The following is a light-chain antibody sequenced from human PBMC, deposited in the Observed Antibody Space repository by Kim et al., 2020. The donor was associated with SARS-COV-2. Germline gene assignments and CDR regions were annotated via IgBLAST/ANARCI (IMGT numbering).Light chain of an antibody. CDR1: SSNIGGGYA. CDR3: QSYDHSLSDV. V-gene: IGLV1-40*01. J-gene: IGLJ1*01. CDR2: GNT. Sequence: QRVIISCTGSSSNIGGGYAVHWYQQLPGTAPKLLIYGNTNRPSGVPERFSGSRSGTSAFLAITGLQAEDEAHYYCQSYDHSLSDVFGTGTKVTVL.